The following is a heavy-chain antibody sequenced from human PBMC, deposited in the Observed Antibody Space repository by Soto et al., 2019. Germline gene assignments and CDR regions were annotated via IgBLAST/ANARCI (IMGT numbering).Heavy chain of an antibody. D-gene: IGHD2-8*01. J-gene: IGHJ4*02. Sequence: QVQLVESGGGVVQRGRSLRLSCAASGFTFSSYAMHWVRQAPGKGLEWVAVISYDGSNKYYADSVKGRFTISRDNSKNTLYLQMNSLRAEDTAVYYCARNGVRRVKYYFDYWGQGTLVTVSS. CDR3: ARNGVRRVKYYFDY. V-gene: IGHV3-30-3*01. CDR1: GFTFSSYA. CDR2: ISYDGSNK.